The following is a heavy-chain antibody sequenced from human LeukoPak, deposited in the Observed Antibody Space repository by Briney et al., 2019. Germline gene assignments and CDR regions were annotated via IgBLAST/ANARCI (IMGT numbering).Heavy chain of an antibody. Sequence: ASVKVSCKASGYTFTSYDINWVRQATGQGLEWMGWMNPISDNTDYAQKFQGRVTFTGNTSISTAYMELSSLRSEDTAVYYCARTAVRGQLALDYWGQGTLVTVSS. CDR3: ARTAVRGQLALDY. D-gene: IGHD6-13*01. V-gene: IGHV1-8*03. CDR2: MNPISDNT. CDR1: GYTFTSYD. J-gene: IGHJ4*02.